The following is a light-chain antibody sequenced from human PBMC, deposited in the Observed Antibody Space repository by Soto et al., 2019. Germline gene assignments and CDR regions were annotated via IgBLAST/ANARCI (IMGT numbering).Light chain of an antibody. CDR3: QQYNNWPLT. J-gene: IGKJ4*01. CDR2: GAS. Sequence: EIVMTQSPATLSVSPGERATLSCRASQSVSSYLAWYQQKPGQAPRLLIYGASTRATDIPARFSGSGSGTEFTLTISSLQSEDFAVYYCQQYNNWPLTFGGGTKVEIK. V-gene: IGKV3-15*01. CDR1: QSVSSY.